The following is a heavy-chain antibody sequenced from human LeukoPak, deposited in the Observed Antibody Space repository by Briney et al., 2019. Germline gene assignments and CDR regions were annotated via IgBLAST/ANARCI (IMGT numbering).Heavy chain of an antibody. J-gene: IGHJ4*02. CDR2: ISRTSEYI. CDR1: GFTFGDYA. Sequence: GGSLRLSCAASGFTFGDYAMGWFRQAPGKGLEWVSSISRTSEYIHYADSVRGRFAISRDNAKNSVYLQMNSLRAEDTAVYFCAGGGDFDYWGQGILVTVSA. V-gene: IGHV3-21*01. D-gene: IGHD3-16*01. CDR3: AGGGDFDY.